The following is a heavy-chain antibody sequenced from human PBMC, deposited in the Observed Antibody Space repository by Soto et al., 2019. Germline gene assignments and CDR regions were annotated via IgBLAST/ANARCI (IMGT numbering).Heavy chain of an antibody. CDR1: GGSISSYY. J-gene: IGHJ5*02. V-gene: IGHV4-59*01. CDR3: AREPGASSGWYTA. CDR2: IYYSGST. D-gene: IGHD6-19*01. Sequence: SETLSLTCTVSGGSISSYYWSWIRQPPGKGLEWIGYIYYSGSTNYNPSLKSRVTISVDTSKNQFSLKLSSVTAADTAVYYCAREPGASSGWYTAWGQGTLVTVSS.